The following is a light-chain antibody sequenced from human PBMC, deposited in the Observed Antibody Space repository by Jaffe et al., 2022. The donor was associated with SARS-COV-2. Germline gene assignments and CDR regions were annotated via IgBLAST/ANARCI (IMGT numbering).Light chain of an antibody. Sequence: QSALTQPASVSGSPGQSITISCIGTHNDIGGYDYVSWYQQSPGKPPRLLIYEVTYRPSGVSHRFSGSKSGNTASLTISEVQPEDEAVYVCASSASGSTSYVFGGGTSLTVL. CDR1: HNDIGGYDY. CDR2: EVT. V-gene: IGLV2-14*01. J-gene: IGLJ2*01. CDR3: ASSASGSTSYV.